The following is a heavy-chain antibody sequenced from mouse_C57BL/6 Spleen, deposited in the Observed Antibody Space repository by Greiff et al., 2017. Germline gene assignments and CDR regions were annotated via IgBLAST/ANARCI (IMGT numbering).Heavy chain of an antibody. CDR2: IHPTDGST. J-gene: IGHJ2*01. CDR3: ARATVVSPFDY. CDR1: GYTFTSYW. Sequence: QVQLQQPGAELVKPGASVKLSCKASGYTFTSYWMHWVKQRPGQGLEWIGMIHPTDGSTNYNEKFKGKATLTVDTSSSTAYMQLSSLTSEDSAVYYCARATVVSPFDYWGQGTTLTVSS. D-gene: IGHD1-1*01. V-gene: IGHV1-64*01.